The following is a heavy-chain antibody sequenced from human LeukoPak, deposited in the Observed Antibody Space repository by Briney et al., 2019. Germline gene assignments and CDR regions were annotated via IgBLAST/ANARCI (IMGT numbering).Heavy chain of an antibody. CDR1: GGSFSGYY. D-gene: IGHD3-10*01. CDR3: ARHRISSGRYFWFDP. Sequence: SETLSLTCAVYGGSFSGYYWSWIRQPPGKGLEWIGEINHSGSTNYNPSLKSRVTISVDTSKNQLSLKLSSVTAADTAVYYCARHRISSGRYFWFDPWGQGTLVTVSS. J-gene: IGHJ5*02. V-gene: IGHV4-34*01. CDR2: INHSGST.